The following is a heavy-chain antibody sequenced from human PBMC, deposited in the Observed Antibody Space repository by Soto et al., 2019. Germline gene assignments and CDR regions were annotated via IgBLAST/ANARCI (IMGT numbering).Heavy chain of an antibody. CDR3: ARDSLRFLAYYYGMDV. Sequence: GGSLRLSCAASGFTFSSYGMHWVRQAPGKGLEWVAVIWYDGSNKYYADSVKGRFTISRDNSKNTLYLQMNSLRAEDTAVYYCARDSLRFLAYYYGMDVWGQGTTVTVSS. J-gene: IGHJ6*02. CDR1: GFTFSSYG. CDR2: IWYDGSNK. V-gene: IGHV3-33*01. D-gene: IGHD3-3*01.